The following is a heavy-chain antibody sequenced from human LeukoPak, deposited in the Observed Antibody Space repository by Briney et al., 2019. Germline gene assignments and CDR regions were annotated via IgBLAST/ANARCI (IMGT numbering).Heavy chain of an antibody. CDR3: ARGVNHYYYDSSGPDAFDI. J-gene: IGHJ3*02. V-gene: IGHV4-59*01. CDR2: IYYSGST. Sequence: SETLSLTCTVSGGSISSYYRSWIRQPPGKGLEWIGYIYYSGSTNYNPSLKSRVTISVDTSKNQFSLKLSSVTAADTAVYYCARGVNHYYYDSSGPDAFDIWGQGTMVTVSS. D-gene: IGHD3-22*01. CDR1: GGSISSYY.